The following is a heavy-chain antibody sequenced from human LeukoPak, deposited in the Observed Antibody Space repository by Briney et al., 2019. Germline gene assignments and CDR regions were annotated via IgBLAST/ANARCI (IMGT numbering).Heavy chain of an antibody. CDR3: ACSWSNDAFDI. J-gene: IGHJ3*02. Sequence: SETLSLTCDVSGGSISRSNWWLWVRQSPGKGLEWIGEMYHGGRTSYHPSLKSRVTISVDKSKNQFSLKLTSATAADTAVYYCACSWSNDAFDIWGQGTMVTVSS. CDR1: GGSISRSNW. V-gene: IGHV4-4*02. D-gene: IGHD2-15*01. CDR2: MYHGGRT.